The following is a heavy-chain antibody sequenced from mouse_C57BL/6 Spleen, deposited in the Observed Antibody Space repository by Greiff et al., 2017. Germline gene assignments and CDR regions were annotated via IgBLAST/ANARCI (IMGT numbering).Heavy chain of an antibody. Sequence: VQLQQPGAELVKPGASVKLSCKASGYTFTSYWMQWVKQRPGQGLEWIGEIDPSDSYTNYNQKFKGKATLTVDTSSSTAYMQLSSLTSEDSAVYYCARSWGRGAMDYWGQGTSVTVSS. CDR2: IDPSDSYT. V-gene: IGHV1-50*01. D-gene: IGHD1-1*01. CDR3: ARSWGRGAMDY. CDR1: GYTFTSYW. J-gene: IGHJ4*01.